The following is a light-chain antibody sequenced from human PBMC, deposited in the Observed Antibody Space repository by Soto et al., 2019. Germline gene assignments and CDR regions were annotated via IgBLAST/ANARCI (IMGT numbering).Light chain of an antibody. CDR2: DVS. V-gene: IGLV2-14*01. J-gene: IGLJ1*01. Sequence: QSVLTQPASVSGFPGQSITISCTGTSTDVGRYNYVSWYQQHPGKAPKLMIYDVSNRPSGVSSRFSGSKSGITASLTISGLQAEDEADYYCSSYTSDSTYVFGTGTNVTVL. CDR3: SSYTSDSTYV. CDR1: STDVGRYNY.